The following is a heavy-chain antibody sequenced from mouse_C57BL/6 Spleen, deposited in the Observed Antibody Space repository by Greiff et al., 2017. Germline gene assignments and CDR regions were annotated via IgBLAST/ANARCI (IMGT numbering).Heavy chain of an antibody. V-gene: IGHV1-82*01. CDR1: GYAFSSSW. CDR2: IYPGDGDT. Sequence: VQLQQSGPELVKPGASVKISCKASGYAFSSSWMNWVKQRPGKGLEWIGRIYPGDGDTNYNGKFKGKATLTADKSSSTAYMQLSSLTSEDSAVYFCARPELWYFDVWGTGTTVTVSS. CDR3: ARPELWYFDV. J-gene: IGHJ1*03.